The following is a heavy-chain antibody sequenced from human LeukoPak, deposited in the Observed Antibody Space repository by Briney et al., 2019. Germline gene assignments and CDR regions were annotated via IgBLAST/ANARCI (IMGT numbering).Heavy chain of an antibody. D-gene: IGHD3-22*01. Sequence: SETLSLTCAVYGGSFSGYYWSWIRQPPGKGLEWIREINHSGSTNYNPSLKSRVTISVDTSKNQFSLKLSSVTAADTAVYYCARGKTIGVTMIVGAFDIWGQGTMVTVSS. CDR1: GGSFSGYY. CDR2: INHSGST. J-gene: IGHJ3*02. CDR3: ARGKTIGVTMIVGAFDI. V-gene: IGHV4-34*01.